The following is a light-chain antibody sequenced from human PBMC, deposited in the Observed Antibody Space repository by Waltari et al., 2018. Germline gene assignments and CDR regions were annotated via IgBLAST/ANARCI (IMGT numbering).Light chain of an antibody. CDR2: DVS. V-gene: IGLV2-23*02. J-gene: IGLJ2*01. CDR3: CSYAGRSTVV. Sequence: QSALTQPASVSGSPGQSITIPCTGTSSDIGAYNYVSWFQQHPGKAPKLMIYDVSKRPSGVSNRFSGSKSGNTASLTISGLQAEDEADYNCCSYAGRSTVVFGGGTKLTVL. CDR1: SSDIGAYNY.